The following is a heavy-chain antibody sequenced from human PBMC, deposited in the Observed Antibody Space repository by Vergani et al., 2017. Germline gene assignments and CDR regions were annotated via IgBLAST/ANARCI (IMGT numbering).Heavy chain of an antibody. J-gene: IGHJ4*02. CDR2: IYHRGST. CDR3: ARDPLGDAVTTGGDY. D-gene: IGHD4-17*01. Sequence: QVQLQESGPGLVKPSETLSLTCAVSGYSISSGYYWGWIRQPPGKGLEWIGSIYHRGSTYYNPSLKSRVTISVDTSKNQFSLKLSSVTAADTAVYYCARDPLGDAVTTGGDYWGQGTLVTVSS. CDR1: GYSISSGYY. V-gene: IGHV4-38-2*02.